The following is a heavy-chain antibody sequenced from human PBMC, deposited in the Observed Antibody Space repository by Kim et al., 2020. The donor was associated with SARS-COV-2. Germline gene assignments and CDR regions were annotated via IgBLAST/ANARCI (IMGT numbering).Heavy chain of an antibody. CDR3: AHTGATRVSVADYYYYGMDV. CDR1: GGTFSSYA. Sequence: SVKVSCKASGGTFSSYAISWVRQAPGQGLEWMGGIIPIFGTANYAQKFQGRVTITADESTSTAYMELSSLRSEDTAVYYCAHTGATRVSVADYYYYGMDVWGQGTTVTVSS. D-gene: IGHD5-12*01. CDR2: IIPIFGTA. V-gene: IGHV1-69*13. J-gene: IGHJ6*02.